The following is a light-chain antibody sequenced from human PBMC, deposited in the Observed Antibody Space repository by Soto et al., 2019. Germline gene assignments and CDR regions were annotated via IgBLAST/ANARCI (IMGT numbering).Light chain of an antibody. J-gene: IGKJ3*01. CDR2: DAS. CDR3: QKYDGVPQ. CDR1: QDITNH. Sequence: DIQMTQSPSSLSASVGDTVTITCQASQDITNHLNWYHHKPGKAPNLLIYDASHLETVVPSRFTGSGSWTYFTLTISSLQSEDIATYYCQKYDGVPQFGPGTRVDF. V-gene: IGKV1-33*01.